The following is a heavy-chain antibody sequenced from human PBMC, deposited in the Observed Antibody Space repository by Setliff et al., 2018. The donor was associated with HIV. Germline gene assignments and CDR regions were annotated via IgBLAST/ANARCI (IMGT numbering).Heavy chain of an antibody. J-gene: IGHJ4*02. V-gene: IGHV3-15*01. CDR3: TTEPDTSMADLIPDY. Sequence: PGGSLRLSCAASGFTFSHAWMRWVRQAPGKGLEWVGRIKSRTEDGTIDYAAPVKGRFIISRDDSRNTLYPQMNSLKTEDTAVYYCTTEPDTSMADLIPDYWGQGTLVTVSS. D-gene: IGHD5-18*01. CDR2: IKSRTEDGTI. CDR1: GFTFSHAW.